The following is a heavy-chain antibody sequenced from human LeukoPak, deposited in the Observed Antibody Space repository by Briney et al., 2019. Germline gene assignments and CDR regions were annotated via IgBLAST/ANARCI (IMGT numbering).Heavy chain of an antibody. CDR1: GFTFSSYS. D-gene: IGHD3-3*01. J-gene: IGHJ6*02. CDR2: ISSSSSYI. Sequence: GGSLRLSCAASGFTFSSYSMNWVRQAPGKGLEWVSSISSSSSYIYYADSVKGRFTISRDNSKNTLYLQMNSLRAEAAAVYYWAKEMEGWADMDVWGQGTAVTVSS. CDR3: AKEMEGWADMDV. V-gene: IGHV3-21*04.